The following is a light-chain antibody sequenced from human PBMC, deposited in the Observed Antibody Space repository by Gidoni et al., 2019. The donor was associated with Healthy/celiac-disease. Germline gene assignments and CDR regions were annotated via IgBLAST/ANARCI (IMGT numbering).Light chain of an antibody. Sequence: IQITQSPSSLSASVGDRVTITCRASQGIRNDLGWYQQKPGKAPKLLIYAASSLQSGVPARFSGSGSGTDLTLTISSLQHEDFANYYCLQDYNYPWTFGQGTKVEIK. J-gene: IGKJ1*01. CDR1: QGIRND. CDR3: LQDYNYPWT. CDR2: AAS. V-gene: IGKV1-6*01.